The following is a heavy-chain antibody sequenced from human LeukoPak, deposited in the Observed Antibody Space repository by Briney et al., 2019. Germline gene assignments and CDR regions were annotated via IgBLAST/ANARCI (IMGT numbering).Heavy chain of an antibody. CDR3: ARSWYDSSGYYPEYFQH. V-gene: IGHV4-30-4*08. CDR2: IYYTGST. Sequence: SSQTLSLTCTVSGGSISSGDYYWSWIRQPPGKGLEWIGYIYYTGSTDYNPSLKSRVTMSVDTSKNQFSLKLSSVTAADTAVYYCARSWYDSSGYYPEYFQHWGQGTLVTVSS. J-gene: IGHJ1*01. CDR1: GGSISSGDYY. D-gene: IGHD3-22*01.